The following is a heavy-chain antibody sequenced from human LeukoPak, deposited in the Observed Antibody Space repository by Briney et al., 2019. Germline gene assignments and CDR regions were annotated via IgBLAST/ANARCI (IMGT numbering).Heavy chain of an antibody. V-gene: IGHV4-34*01. Sequence: SETLSLTCAVYGESFSAYYWSWIRQPPGKGLEWIGEINHSGRTIYDPSLTSRVTISVDTSKNQFSLKLSSVTAADTAVYYCASVGGTYYDSSGYQYYFDYWGQGTLVTVSS. CDR1: GESFSAYY. D-gene: IGHD3-22*01. CDR3: ASVGGTYYDSSGYQYYFDY. CDR2: INHSGRT. J-gene: IGHJ4*02.